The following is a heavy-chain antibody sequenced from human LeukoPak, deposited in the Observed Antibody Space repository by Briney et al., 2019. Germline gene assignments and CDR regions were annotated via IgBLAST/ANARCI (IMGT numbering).Heavy chain of an antibody. V-gene: IGHV4-59*12. J-gene: IGHJ4*02. CDR2: IYYSGST. D-gene: IGHD2-21*02. CDR1: GGSISSYY. Sequence: SETLSLTCTVSGGSISSYYWSWIRQPPGKGLEWIGYIYYSGSTNYNPSLKTRVTISTDTSKNHFSLNLNSVTAADTGVYYCVRGSRVYCGGDCYYYWGQGTLVTVSS. CDR3: VRGSRVYCGGDCYYY.